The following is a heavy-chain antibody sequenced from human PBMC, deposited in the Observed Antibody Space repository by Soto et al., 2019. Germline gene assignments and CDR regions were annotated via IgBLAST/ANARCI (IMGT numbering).Heavy chain of an antibody. Sequence: GGSLRLSCAASGFTFSSYGMHWVRQAPGKGLEWVAVISYDGSNKYYADSVKGRFTISRDNSKNTLYLQMNSLRAEDTAVYYCAKGRAARPVYYYYGMDVWGQGTTVTVSS. CDR2: ISYDGSNK. V-gene: IGHV3-30*18. J-gene: IGHJ6*02. CDR3: AKGRAARPVYYYYGMDV. D-gene: IGHD6-6*01. CDR1: GFTFSSYG.